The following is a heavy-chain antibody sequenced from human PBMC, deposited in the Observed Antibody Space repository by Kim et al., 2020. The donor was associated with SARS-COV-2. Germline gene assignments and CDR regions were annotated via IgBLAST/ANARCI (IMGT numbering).Heavy chain of an antibody. D-gene: IGHD6-13*01. V-gene: IGHV1-8*01. CDR2: MNPNSGNT. CDR3: ARVGHSSSWFSMVWFDP. J-gene: IGHJ5*02. CDR1: GYTFTSYD. Sequence: ASVKVSCKASGYTFTSYDINWVRQATGQGLEWMGWMNPNSGNTGYAQKFQGRVTMTRNTSISTAYMELSSLRSEDTAVYYCARVGHSSSWFSMVWFDPWGQGTLVTVSS.